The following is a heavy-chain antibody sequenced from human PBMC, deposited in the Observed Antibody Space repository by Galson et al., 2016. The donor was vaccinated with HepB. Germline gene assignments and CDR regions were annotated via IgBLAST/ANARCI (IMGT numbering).Heavy chain of an antibody. CDR3: AKESPYSNVRQYYLEN. D-gene: IGHD4-11*01. CDR1: GFTFSNYA. CDR2: ISGVSDRT. J-gene: IGHJ4*01. V-gene: IGHV3-23*01. Sequence: SLRLSCAASGFTFSNYAMSWVRQAPGKGPEWVSAISGVSDRTYYAGSMKDRSIISRDDSRNMLFLQLNSLRAEDTAIYYCAKESPYSNVRQYYLENWGLGTLVTASS.